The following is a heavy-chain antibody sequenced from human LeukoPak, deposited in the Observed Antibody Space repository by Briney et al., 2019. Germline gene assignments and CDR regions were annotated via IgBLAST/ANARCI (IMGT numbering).Heavy chain of an antibody. D-gene: IGHD6-19*01. Sequence: SETLSLTCTVSGGSIRSYYWSWIRQPPGKGLEWIGYIYYSGSTSYNPSLKSRVTISVDTSKNQFSLKLSSVTAADTAVYYCARAYRYSSGWYDSDYYYYMDVWGKGTTVTISS. CDR2: IYYSGST. CDR1: GGSIRSYY. CDR3: ARAYRYSSGWYDSDYYYYMDV. V-gene: IGHV4-59*08. J-gene: IGHJ6*03.